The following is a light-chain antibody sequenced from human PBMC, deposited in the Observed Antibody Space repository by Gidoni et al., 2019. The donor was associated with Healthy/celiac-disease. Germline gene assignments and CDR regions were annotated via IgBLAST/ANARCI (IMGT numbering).Light chain of an antibody. Sequence: DVVMTQSPLSLPVTLGQPASISCRSSQSLVYSDGHTYLNWFQQRPGQSPRRLIYKVSNRDSGVPDRFSGSVSGTDFTLKISRVEAEDVGVYYCMQGTHWPSITFXQXTRLEIK. CDR1: QSLVYSDGHTY. J-gene: IGKJ5*01. CDR2: KVS. V-gene: IGKV2-30*01. CDR3: MQGTHWPSIT.